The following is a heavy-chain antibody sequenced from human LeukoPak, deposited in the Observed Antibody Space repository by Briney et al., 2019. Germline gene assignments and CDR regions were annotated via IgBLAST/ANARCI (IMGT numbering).Heavy chain of an antibody. J-gene: IGHJ3*02. V-gene: IGHV5-51*01. D-gene: IGHD3-9*01. CDR3: ARRAPYDILTGFAFDI. CDR1: GYSFTSYW. CDR2: IYPGDSDT. Sequence: GESLKISCKGSGYSFTSYWIGWVRQMPGKGLEWMGIIYPGDSDTRYSPSFQGQVTISADKSISTAYLQWSSLKASDTAMYYCARRAPYDILTGFAFDIWGQGTMVTVSS.